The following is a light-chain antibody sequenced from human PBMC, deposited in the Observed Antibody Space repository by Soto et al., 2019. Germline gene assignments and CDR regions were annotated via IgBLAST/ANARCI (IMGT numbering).Light chain of an antibody. CDR1: QSVSSY. CDR3: QQRSDWPPT. J-gene: IGKJ4*01. Sequence: EIVLTQSPATLSLSPGGRATLSCRASQSVSSYLAWYQQKPGQAPRLLIYDASNRATGIPARFSGSGSGTDFTLTISSLEPEDFVVYYCQQRSDWPPTFGGGTKVEIK. CDR2: DAS. V-gene: IGKV3-11*01.